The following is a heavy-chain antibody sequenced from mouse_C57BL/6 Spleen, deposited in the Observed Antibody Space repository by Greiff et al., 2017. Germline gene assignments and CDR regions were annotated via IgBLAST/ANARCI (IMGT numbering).Heavy chain of an antibody. J-gene: IGHJ1*03. CDR1: GFNIKNTY. CDR2: IDPANGNT. D-gene: IGHD1-1*01. CDR3: ARTSYYGSRDWYFDV. V-gene: IGHV14-3*01. Sequence: VQLQQSVAELVRPGASVKLSCTASGFNIKNTYMHWVKQRPEQGLEWIGRIDPANGNTKYAPKFQGKATITADTSSNAAYLQLSSLTSEDTAIYYCARTSYYGSRDWYFDVWGTGTTVTVSS.